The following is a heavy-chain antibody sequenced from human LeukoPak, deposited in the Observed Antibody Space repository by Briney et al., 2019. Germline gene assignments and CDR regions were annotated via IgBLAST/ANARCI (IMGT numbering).Heavy chain of an antibody. D-gene: IGHD3-22*01. CDR3: ASCPDYYDSSGQGGYAFDI. CDR1: GFTFSDYY. Sequence: PGGSLRLSCAASGFTFSDYYMSWIRQAPGKGLEWVSYISSSGSTIYYADSVKGRFTISRDNAKNSLYLQMNSLRAEDTAVYYCASCPDYYDSSGQGGYAFDIWGQGTMVTVSS. CDR2: ISSSGSTI. J-gene: IGHJ3*02. V-gene: IGHV3-11*01.